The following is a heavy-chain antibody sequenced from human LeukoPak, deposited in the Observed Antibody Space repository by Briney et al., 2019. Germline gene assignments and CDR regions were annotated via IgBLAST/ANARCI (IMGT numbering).Heavy chain of an antibody. CDR3: AKDSDFWSGKMDY. CDR2: IRYDGSNK. CDR1: GFTFSSYG. Sequence: GGSLRLSCAASGFTFSSYGMHWVRQAPGKGLEWVAFIRYDGSNKYYADSVKGRFTISRDNSKNTLYLQMNSLRAEDTAVYYCAKDSDFWSGKMDYWGQGTLVTVSS. D-gene: IGHD3-3*01. V-gene: IGHV3-30*02. J-gene: IGHJ4*02.